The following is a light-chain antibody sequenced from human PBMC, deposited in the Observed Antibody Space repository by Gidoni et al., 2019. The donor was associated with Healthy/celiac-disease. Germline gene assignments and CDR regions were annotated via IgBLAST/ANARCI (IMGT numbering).Light chain of an antibody. J-gene: IGKJ3*01. V-gene: IGKV4-1*01. CDR1: QSVLYSSNNKNY. CDR2: RAS. Sequence: DIVMTQSPDSLAVSLGERATINCKSSQSVLYSSNNKNYLAWYQQKPGQPPKLVIYRASTRESGVPDRFRGSGSGTDFTLTISSLQAEDVAVYYCQQYYSTLSFGPGTKVDIK. CDR3: QQYYSTLS.